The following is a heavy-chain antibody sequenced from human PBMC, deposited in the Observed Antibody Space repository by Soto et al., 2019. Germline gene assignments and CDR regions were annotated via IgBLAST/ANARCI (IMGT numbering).Heavy chain of an antibody. CDR1: GDSIRNFY. J-gene: IGHJ4*02. Sequence: SETLSLTCTVSGDSIRNFYWSWIRQPPGKGLEWIGYLDYNGDSNFSPSLDTRVTMSMNTSKNQISLILTSVTAADTAVYFCARGGWGSSGAHPQSEFDYWGQGTLVTVSS. D-gene: IGHD6-19*01. CDR2: LDYNGDS. CDR3: ARGGWGSSGAHPQSEFDY. V-gene: IGHV4-59*12.